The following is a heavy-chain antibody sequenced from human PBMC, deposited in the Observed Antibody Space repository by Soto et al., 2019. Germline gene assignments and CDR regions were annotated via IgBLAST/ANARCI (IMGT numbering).Heavy chain of an antibody. CDR1: GGSFINYY. V-gene: IGHV4-59*01. D-gene: IGHD3-22*01. J-gene: IGHJ4*02. CDR2: MYYSGST. CDR3: ALRSMAVVPEY. Sequence: PSDTLSLTCTVSGGSFINYYWSWIRQSPGKGLEWIGYMYYSGSTNYNPSLKSRVTISVDTSKNQFSLKLSSVTPADTAVYYCALRSMAVVPEYWGQGTPVTVSS.